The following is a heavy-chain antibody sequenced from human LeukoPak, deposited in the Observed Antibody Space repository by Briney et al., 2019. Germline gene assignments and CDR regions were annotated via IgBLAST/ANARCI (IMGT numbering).Heavy chain of an antibody. J-gene: IGHJ4*02. CDR2: ISAYNGNS. CDR3: ARRSGWIDY. V-gene: IGHV1-18*01. CDR1: GYTFISYA. Sequence: ASVKVSCKASGYTFISYAMNWVRQAPGQGLEWMGWISAYNGNSNYAQKLQGRVTMTTDTSTTTAYMELRSLRSDDTAVYFCARRSGWIDYWGQGTLVTVSS. D-gene: IGHD6-19*01.